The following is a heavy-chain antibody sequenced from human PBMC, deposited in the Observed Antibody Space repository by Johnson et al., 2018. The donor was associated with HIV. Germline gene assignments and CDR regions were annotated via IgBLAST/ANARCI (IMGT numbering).Heavy chain of an antibody. CDR3: AKTYDYESSGSLDAFDI. Sequence: VLLVESGGGLVQPGGSLRLSCAASGFTFSSYAMSWVRQAPGKGLEWVSAISGSGGSTYYADSVKGRFTISRDNSKNTLYLQMNSLRAEDTAVYYCAKTYDYESSGSLDAFDIWGQGTMVTVSS. CDR2: ISGSGGST. CDR1: GFTFSSYA. J-gene: IGHJ3*02. D-gene: IGHD3-22*01. V-gene: IGHV3-23*04.